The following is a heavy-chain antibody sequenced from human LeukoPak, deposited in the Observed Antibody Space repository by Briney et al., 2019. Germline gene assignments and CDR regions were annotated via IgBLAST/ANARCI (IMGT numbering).Heavy chain of an antibody. CDR1: GGSVSSDSYV. CDR2: IYYSGST. Sequence: SETLSLTWTVAGGSVSSDSYVWTWIRQPPGKGLEWIGYIYYSGSTNYNPSLKSRVTISPDTSKSQISLKLSSVTAANTAVYSYARGQRRLTDNWGQGTLVTVSS. V-gene: IGHV4-61*01. J-gene: IGHJ4*02. CDR3: ARGQRRLTDN. D-gene: IGHD3-16*01.